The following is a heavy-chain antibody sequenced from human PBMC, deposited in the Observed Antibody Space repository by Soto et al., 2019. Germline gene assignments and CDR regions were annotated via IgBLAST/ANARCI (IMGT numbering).Heavy chain of an antibody. CDR2: IYYSGTD. Sequence: QLQLRESGPGLVQPAQTLSLTCTVAGGSITGGFSYWTWVRQHPGKGLEWVGHIYYSGTDYYNPSLKSRVALSVDPSQNRFSLKLSSVTAADTAIYFCARSLPGGTVFYMDIWGEGTTVTVSS. CDR3: ARSLPGGTVFYMDI. CDR1: GGSITGGFSY. D-gene: IGHD1-26*01. V-gene: IGHV4-31*03. J-gene: IGHJ6*03.